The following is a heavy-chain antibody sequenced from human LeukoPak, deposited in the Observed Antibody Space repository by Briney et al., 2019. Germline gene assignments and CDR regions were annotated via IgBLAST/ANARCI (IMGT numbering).Heavy chain of an antibody. CDR3: AADSSGYYNFDY. J-gene: IGHJ4*02. D-gene: IGHD3-9*01. CDR1: GFTFTSSA. Sequence: SVKVSCKASGFTFTSSAVQWVRQARGQRLEWIGWIVVGSGNTNYAQKFQERVTITRDMSTSTAYMELSSLRSEDTAVYYCAADSSGYYNFDYWGQGTLVTVSS. V-gene: IGHV1-58*01. CDR2: IVVGSGNT.